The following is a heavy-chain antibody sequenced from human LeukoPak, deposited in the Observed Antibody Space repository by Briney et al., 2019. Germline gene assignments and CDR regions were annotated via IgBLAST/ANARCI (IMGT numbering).Heavy chain of an antibody. D-gene: IGHD2-2*01. CDR1: GYTFTGYY. Sequence: GASVTVSCKASGYTFTGYYMHWVRQAPGQGLEWMGRINPNTGGTNYAQKFQGRVTMTRDTSISTAYLELNRLTSDDTGVYYCAITRGYCSSTNCLDYWGQGTLVAVSS. V-gene: IGHV1-2*05. CDR2: INPNTGGT. J-gene: IGHJ4*02. CDR3: AITRGYCSSTNCLDY.